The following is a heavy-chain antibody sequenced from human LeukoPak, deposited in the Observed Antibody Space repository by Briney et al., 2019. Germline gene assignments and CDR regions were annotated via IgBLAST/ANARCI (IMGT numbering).Heavy chain of an antibody. CDR1: GFTFSSYS. J-gene: IGHJ4*02. Sequence: GGSLRLSCAASGFTFSSYSMIWVRQAPGKGLEWVSSISSSSSYIYYADSVKGRFTISRDNSKSTLSLQMNSLRAEDTAIYYCATYRQVLLPFESWGQGTLVTVSS. CDR3: ATYRQVLLPFES. D-gene: IGHD2-8*02. CDR2: ISSSSSYI. V-gene: IGHV3-21*04.